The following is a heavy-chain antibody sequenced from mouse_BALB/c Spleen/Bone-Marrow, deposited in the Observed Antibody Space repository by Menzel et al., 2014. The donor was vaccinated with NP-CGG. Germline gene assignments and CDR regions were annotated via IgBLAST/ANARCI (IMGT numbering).Heavy chain of an antibody. CDR1: GFNIKDTY. D-gene: IGHD1-1*02. CDR2: IDPANGNT. CDR3: ARVKLWSYAMDY. J-gene: IGHJ4*01. Sequence: VQLKHSGAELVKSGASVKLSCTASGFNIKDTYMHWVKQRPEQGLEWIGRIDPANGNTKYDPKFQGKATITADTSSNTAYLQLSSLTSEDTAVYYCARVKLWSYAMDYWGQGTSATVSS. V-gene: IGHV14-3*02.